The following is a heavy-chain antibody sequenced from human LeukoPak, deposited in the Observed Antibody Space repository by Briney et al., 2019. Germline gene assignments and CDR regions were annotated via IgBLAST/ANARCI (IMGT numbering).Heavy chain of an antibody. V-gene: IGHV4-30-2*05. CDR2: IYHSGST. Sequence: SETLSLTCTVSGGSISSGGYSWSWIRQPPGKGLEWIGYIYHSGSTYYNPSLKSRVTISVDTSKNQFSLKLSSVTAADTAVYYCARVGSNYDSSGYYLDWGQGTLVTVSS. J-gene: IGHJ4*02. CDR3: ARVGSNYDSSGYYLD. CDR1: GGSISSGGYS. D-gene: IGHD3-22*01.